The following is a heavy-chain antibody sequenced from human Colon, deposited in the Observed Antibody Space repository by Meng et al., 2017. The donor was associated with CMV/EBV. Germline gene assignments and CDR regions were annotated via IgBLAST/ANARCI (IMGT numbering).Heavy chain of an antibody. V-gene: IGHV3-7*01. CDR3: VYGGFFFNY. Sequence: GESLKISCAGSGFTFSNHAMSWVRQAPGKGLEWVANIKQDGSEKNYVDSVKGRFTISRDNAKNSLYLQMNSLRAEDTAVYYCVYGGFFFNYWGQGTLVTVSS. J-gene: IGHJ4*02. CDR1: GFTFSNHA. D-gene: IGHD4-23*01. CDR2: IKQDGSEK.